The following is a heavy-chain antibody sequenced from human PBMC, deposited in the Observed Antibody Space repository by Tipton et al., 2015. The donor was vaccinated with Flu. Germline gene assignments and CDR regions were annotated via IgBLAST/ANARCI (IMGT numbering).Heavy chain of an antibody. CDR3: ARAHITSGSYVPYAFDV. V-gene: IGHV4-31*03. J-gene: IGHJ3*01. Sequence: TLSLTCTVSGASISSGGDYWTWIRQHPGKGLEWIGFIYYNGGTRYNPSLKSRVTISMDSSRTQFSLKLSSVTAADTAVYYCARAHITSGSYVPYAFDVWGQGTVVTVSS. CDR2: IYYNGGT. D-gene: IGHD1-26*01. CDR1: GASISSGGDY.